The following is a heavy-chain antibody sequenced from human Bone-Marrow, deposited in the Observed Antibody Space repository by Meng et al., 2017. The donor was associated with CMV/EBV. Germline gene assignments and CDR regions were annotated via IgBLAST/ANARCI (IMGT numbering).Heavy chain of an antibody. J-gene: IGHJ5*01. Sequence: SVNVSCKASGYTFTGYYMHWVRQAPGQGLEWMGWINPNSGGTNYAQKFQGRVTMTRDTSIRTAYMELSRPRSNDTSVYSCARAIPMYQLLGFGFDSWGQGTLVTVSS. CDR2: INPNSGGT. D-gene: IGHD2-2*01. CDR1: GYTFTGYY. CDR3: ARAIPMYQLLGFGFDS. V-gene: IGHV1-2*02.